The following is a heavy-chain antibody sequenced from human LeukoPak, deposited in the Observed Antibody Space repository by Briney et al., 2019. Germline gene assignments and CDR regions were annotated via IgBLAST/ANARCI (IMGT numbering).Heavy chain of an antibody. CDR1: GYSISSGYY. CDR2: IYHSGST. CDR3: ARDGVGSGWYRGVDY. J-gene: IGHJ4*02. V-gene: IGHV4-38-2*02. D-gene: IGHD6-19*01. Sequence: KPSETLSLTCAVSGYSISSGYYWGWIRQPPGQGLAWIGSIYHSGSTYYNPSLKSRATISVDTSKNQFSLRLSSVTAEDTAVYYCARDGVGSGWYRGVDYWGQGTLVTVSS.